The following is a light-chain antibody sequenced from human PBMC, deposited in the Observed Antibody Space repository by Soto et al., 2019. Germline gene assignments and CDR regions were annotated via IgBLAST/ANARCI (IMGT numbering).Light chain of an antibody. CDR3: QQYGGSRWT. CDR1: KSVSSTY. CDR2: GAS. Sequence: EIVLTQSPGTLSLSPGERATLSCRASKSVSSTYLAWYQQKPGQAPRLLIYGASNSATGIPDRFSGSGSGTDFTLTISRLEPEDFAVYYCQQYGGSRWTFGQGTRVDI. J-gene: IGKJ1*01. V-gene: IGKV3-20*01.